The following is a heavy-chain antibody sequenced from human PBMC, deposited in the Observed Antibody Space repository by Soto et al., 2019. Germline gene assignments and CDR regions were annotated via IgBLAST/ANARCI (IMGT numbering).Heavy chain of an antibody. CDR3: AHRVSYCRSGSCYSGFAY. CDR2: LYWDDDK. V-gene: IGHV2-5*02. D-gene: IGHD2-15*01. J-gene: IGHJ4*02. Sequence: QITLKESGPTLVKPTQTLTLTCTFPVFSLSTSGVGVGWIRQPPGKALERHARLYWDDDKRYSPSLQSRLTLSQDTSNNPRALTMTNMDTVQTATYYCAHRVSYCRSGSCYSGFAYWGQGTLVTVSS. CDR1: VFSLSTSGVG.